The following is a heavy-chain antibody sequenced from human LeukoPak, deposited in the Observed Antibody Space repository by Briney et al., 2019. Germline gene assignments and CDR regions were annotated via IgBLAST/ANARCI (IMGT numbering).Heavy chain of an antibody. CDR2: ISGSGSIT. CDR3: ARGTSRLVGVVDY. CDR1: GFTFSSYA. Sequence: PGGSLRLSCAASGFTFSSYAMSWVRQGPGKGLEWVSGISGSGSITYYADSVKGRFTISRDNAKNSLYLQMNSLRAEDTAVYYCARGTSRLVGVVDYWGQGTLVTVSS. D-gene: IGHD1-26*01. J-gene: IGHJ4*02. V-gene: IGHV3-23*01.